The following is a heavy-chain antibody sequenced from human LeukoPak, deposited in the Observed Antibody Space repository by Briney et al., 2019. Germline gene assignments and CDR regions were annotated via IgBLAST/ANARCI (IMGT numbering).Heavy chain of an antibody. Sequence: PGGSLRLSCAASGFTFSSYAMSWVRQAPGKGLEWVSAISGSGGSTYYADSVKGRFTIPRDNSKNTLYLQMNSLRAEDTAVYYCAKDGKVVITLFDYWGQGTLVTVSS. J-gene: IGHJ4*02. CDR2: ISGSGGST. CDR1: GFTFSSYA. CDR3: AKDGKVVITLFDY. V-gene: IGHV3-23*01. D-gene: IGHD3-22*01.